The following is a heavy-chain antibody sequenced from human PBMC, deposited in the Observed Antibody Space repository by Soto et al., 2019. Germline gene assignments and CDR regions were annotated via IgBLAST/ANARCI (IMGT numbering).Heavy chain of an antibody. V-gene: IGHV1-46*01. Sequence: ASVKVSCKASGYTFTSYYMHWVRQAPGQGLEWMGIINPSGGSTSYAQKFQGRVTMTRDTSTSTVYMELSSLRSEDTAVYYCARVWTIAVALNWFDPWGQGTLVTVSS. J-gene: IGHJ5*02. CDR2: INPSGGST. CDR3: ARVWTIAVALNWFDP. D-gene: IGHD6-19*01. CDR1: GYTFTSYY.